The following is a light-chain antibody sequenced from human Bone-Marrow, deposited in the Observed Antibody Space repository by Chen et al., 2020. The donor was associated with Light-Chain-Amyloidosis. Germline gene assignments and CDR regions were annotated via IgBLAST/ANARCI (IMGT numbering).Light chain of an antibody. CDR3: QVWDRSSDRPV. CDR1: NIGSTS. Sequence: SYVLTQPSSVSVAPGQTVTIAWGGNNIGSTSVHWYHQTPGQAPLLVVYDDSDRPSGIPERLSGSNSGNTATLTISRVEAGDEADYYCQVWDRSSDRPVFGGGTKLTVL. CDR2: DDS. J-gene: IGLJ3*02. V-gene: IGLV3-21*02.